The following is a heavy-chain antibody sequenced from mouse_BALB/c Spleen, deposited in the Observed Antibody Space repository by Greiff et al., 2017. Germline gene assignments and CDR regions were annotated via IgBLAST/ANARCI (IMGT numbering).Heavy chain of an antibody. CDR1: GFTFSSFG. V-gene: IGHV5-17*02. CDR2: ISSGSSTI. J-gene: IGHJ4*01. D-gene: IGHD1-1*01. Sequence: EVKLVESGGGLVQPGGSRKLSCAASGFTFSSFGMHWVRQAPEKGLEWVAYISSGSSTIYYADTVKGRFTISRDNPKNTLFLQMTSLRSEDTAMYYCARSRYGSSYGNYYAMDYWGQGTSVTVSS. CDR3: ARSRYGSSYGNYYAMDY.